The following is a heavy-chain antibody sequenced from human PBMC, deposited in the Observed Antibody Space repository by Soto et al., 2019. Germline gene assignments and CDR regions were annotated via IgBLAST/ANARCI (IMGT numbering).Heavy chain of an antibody. Sequence: EVQLVESGGGLVQPGRSLRLSCEGSGFTFDDHAMHWVRQRPGKGLEWVSGISWHSATKDYADSVRGRFFISRDNIKSLLFLEMNSLRPEDTALYFCARRIGSGSFFWFAPWGRGTLVTVSS. D-gene: IGHD3-10*01. V-gene: IGHV3-9*01. J-gene: IGHJ5*02. CDR2: ISWHSATK. CDR1: GFTFDDHA. CDR3: ARRIGSGSFFWFAP.